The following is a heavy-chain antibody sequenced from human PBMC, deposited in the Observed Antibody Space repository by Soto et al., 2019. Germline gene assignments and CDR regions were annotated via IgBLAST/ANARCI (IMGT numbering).Heavy chain of an antibody. CDR1: GFSLSTTGVG. CDR3: ASRLGYGAFDY. D-gene: IGHD4-17*01. V-gene: IGHV2-5*02. Sequence: QITLKESGPTLVKPTQPLTLTCTFSGFSLSTTGVGVGWIRQPPGKALEWLAIIYWDDDKRYSPSLKSRLTITKDTSKNQVVLTMTNMDPVDTATYYCASRLGYGAFDYWGQGTLVTVSS. CDR2: IYWDDDK. J-gene: IGHJ4*02.